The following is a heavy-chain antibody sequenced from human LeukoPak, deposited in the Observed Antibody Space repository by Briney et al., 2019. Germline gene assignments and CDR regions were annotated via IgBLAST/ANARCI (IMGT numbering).Heavy chain of an antibody. CDR1: GFKFSDYY. CDR3: ARDLLFVDSSGYDY. J-gene: IGHJ4*02. V-gene: IGHV3-11*04. CDR2: ISPSGAST. Sequence: GGSLRLSCAAYGFKFSDYYMKWIRQAPGKGLEWVSYISPSGASTYYADSVKGRFTISRDNAKNSLYLQMDSLRAEDTAVYYCARDLLFVDSSGYDYWGQGSLVTVSS. D-gene: IGHD3-22*01.